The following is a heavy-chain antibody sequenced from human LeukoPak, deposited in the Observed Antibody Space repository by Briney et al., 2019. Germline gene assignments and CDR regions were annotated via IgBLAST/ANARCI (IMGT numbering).Heavy chain of an antibody. CDR3: ARAAAGTLYYYYGMDV. CDR2: IYSGGST. D-gene: IGHD6-13*01. CDR1: GFTVSSNY. V-gene: IGHV3-66*01. J-gene: IGHJ6*02. Sequence: GGSLRLSCAASGFTVSSNYMSWVRQAPGKGLEWVSVIYSGGSTYYADSVKGRFTISRDNSKNTLYLQMNSLRAEDTAVYYCARAAAGTLYYYYGMDVWGQGTTVTVSS.